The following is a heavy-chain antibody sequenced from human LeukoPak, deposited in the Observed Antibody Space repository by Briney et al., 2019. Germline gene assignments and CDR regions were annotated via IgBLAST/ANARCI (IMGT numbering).Heavy chain of an antibody. CDR2: TYYSGST. Sequence: PSETLSLTCTVSGGSISSYYWSWIRQPPGKGLEWIGYTYYSGSTNYNPSLKSRVTISVDTSKNQFSLKLSSVTAADTAAYYCGRGAPLTVGASRAFDIWGQGTMVTVSS. J-gene: IGHJ3*02. CDR3: GRGAPLTVGASRAFDI. D-gene: IGHD1-26*01. V-gene: IGHV4-59*01. CDR1: GGSISSYY.